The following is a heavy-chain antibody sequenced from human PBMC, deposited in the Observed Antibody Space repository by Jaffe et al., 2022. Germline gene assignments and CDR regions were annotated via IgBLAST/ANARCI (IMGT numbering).Heavy chain of an antibody. CDR1: GYSISSGYY. J-gene: IGHJ5*02. V-gene: IGHV4-38-2*01. D-gene: IGHD6-19*01. CDR3: ARLCGGRQWLVQDGYWFDP. Sequence: QVQLQESGPGLVKPSETLSLTCAVSGYSISSGYYWGWIRQPPGKGLEWIGSIYHSGSTYYNPSLKSRVTISVDTSKNQFSLKLSSVTAADTAVYYCARLCGGRQWLVQDGYWFDPWGQGTLVTVSS. CDR2: IYHSGST.